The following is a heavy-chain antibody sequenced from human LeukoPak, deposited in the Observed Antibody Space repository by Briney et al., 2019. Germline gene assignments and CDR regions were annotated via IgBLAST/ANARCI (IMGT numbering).Heavy chain of an antibody. D-gene: IGHD7-27*01. CDR2: INSNGSST. CDR1: GFTFSSYW. Sequence: GGSLRLSCAASGFTFSSYWMHWVRHAPGKGLVWFSRINSNGSSTSYADSVKGRFTISRDNAKNTLYLQMNSLRAEDTAVYYCARDEGLGFDYWGQGILVTVSS. CDR3: ARDEGLGFDY. V-gene: IGHV3-74*01. J-gene: IGHJ4*02.